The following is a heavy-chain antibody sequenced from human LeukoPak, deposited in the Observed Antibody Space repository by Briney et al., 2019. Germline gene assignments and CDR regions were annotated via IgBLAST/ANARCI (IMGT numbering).Heavy chain of an antibody. V-gene: IGHV1-24*01. D-gene: IGHD3-9*01. CDR1: GYTLTELS. CDR3: ATRGNILTGYSPYYYYYYMDV. CDR2: LDPEDGET. J-gene: IGHJ6*03. Sequence: ASVKVSYKVSGYTLTELSMHWVRQAPGKGLEWMGGLDPEDGETIYAQKFQGRVTMTEDTSTDTAYMELSSLRSEDTAVYYCATRGNILTGYSPYYYYYYMDVWGKGTTVTISS.